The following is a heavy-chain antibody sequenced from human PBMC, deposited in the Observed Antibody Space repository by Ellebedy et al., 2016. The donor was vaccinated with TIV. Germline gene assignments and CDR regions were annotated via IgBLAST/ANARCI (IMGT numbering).Heavy chain of an antibody. CDR2: IIPILGIA. J-gene: IGHJ5*02. CDR1: GGTFSNYA. CDR3: ARDDYSSGWYGWFDP. V-gene: IGHV1-69*04. Sequence: ASVKVSCKASGGTFSNYAISWVRQAPGQGLEWMGRIIPILGIANYAQKFQGRVTITADKSTSTAYMELSSLRSEDTAVYYCARDDYSSGWYGWFDPWGQGTLVTVSS. D-gene: IGHD6-19*01.